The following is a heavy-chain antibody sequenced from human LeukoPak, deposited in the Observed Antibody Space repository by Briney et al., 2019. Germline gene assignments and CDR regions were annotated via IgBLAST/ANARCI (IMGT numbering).Heavy chain of an antibody. J-gene: IGHJ3*02. CDR3: ARGLRMITFGGVIVDDAFDI. CDR1: GYTFTGYY. Sequence: ASVKVSCKASGYTFTGYYMHWVRQAPGQGLEWMGWINPNSGGTNYAQKFQGRVTMTRDTSISTAYMELRRLRYDDTAVYYCARGLRMITFGGVIVDDAFDIWGQGTMVTVSS. D-gene: IGHD3-16*02. V-gene: IGHV1-2*02. CDR2: INPNSGGT.